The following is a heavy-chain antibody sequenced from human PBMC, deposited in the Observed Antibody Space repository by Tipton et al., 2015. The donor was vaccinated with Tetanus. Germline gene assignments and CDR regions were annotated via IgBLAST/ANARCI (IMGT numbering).Heavy chain of an antibody. V-gene: IGHV4-30-4*01. CDR1: GGSISSGDYY. CDR3: ARGDIVVTRDAFDI. D-gene: IGHD2-2*01. CDR2: IYYSRST. Sequence: TLSLTCTVSGGSISSGDYYWSWIRQPPGKGLEWIGYIYYSRSTYYNPSLKSRVTISVDTSKNQFSLKLSSVTAADTAVYYCARGDIVVTRDAFDIWGQGTMVTASS. J-gene: IGHJ3*02.